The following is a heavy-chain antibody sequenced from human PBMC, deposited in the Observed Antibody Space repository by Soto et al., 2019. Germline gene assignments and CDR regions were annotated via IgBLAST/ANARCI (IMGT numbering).Heavy chain of an antibody. CDR2: ISAYNGNT. CDR1: GYTFTSYG. CDR3: ARFYCSSTSCYGPYYYYMDV. J-gene: IGHJ6*03. Sequence: GASVKVSCKASGYTFTSYGISWVRQAPGQGLEWMGWISAYNGNTNYAQKLQGRVTMTTDTSTSTAYMELRSLRSDDTAVYYCARFYCSSTSCYGPYYYYMDVWGKGTTVTVSS. D-gene: IGHD2-2*01. V-gene: IGHV1-18*01.